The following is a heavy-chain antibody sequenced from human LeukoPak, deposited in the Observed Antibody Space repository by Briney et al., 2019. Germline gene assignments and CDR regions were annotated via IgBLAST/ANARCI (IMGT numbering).Heavy chain of an antibody. V-gene: IGHV4-4*07. CDR1: GGSISSYY. CDR3: AREHDSSGYYYRDAFDI. Sequence: PSETLSLTCTVSGGSISSYYWSWIRQPAGKGLGWIGRIYTSGSTNYNPSLKSRVTISVDKSKNQFSLKLSSVTAADTAVYYCAREHDSSGYYYRDAFDIWGQGTMVTVSS. J-gene: IGHJ3*02. CDR2: IYTSGST. D-gene: IGHD3-22*01.